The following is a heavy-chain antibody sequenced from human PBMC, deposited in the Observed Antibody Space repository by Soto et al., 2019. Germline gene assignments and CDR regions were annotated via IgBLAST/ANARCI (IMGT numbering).Heavy chain of an antibody. CDR1: SGSISSSNW. J-gene: IGHJ4*02. CDR3: AKSPGRVGLVSLFDY. Sequence: PSETLSLTCAVSSGSISSSNWWSWVRQPPGKGLEWIGEIYHSGSTNYNPSLKSRVTISVDKSKNKFSLKLSSVTAADTAVYYCAKSPGRVGLVSLFDYWGQGTLVTVSS. V-gene: IGHV4-4*02. D-gene: IGHD3-9*01. CDR2: IYHSGST.